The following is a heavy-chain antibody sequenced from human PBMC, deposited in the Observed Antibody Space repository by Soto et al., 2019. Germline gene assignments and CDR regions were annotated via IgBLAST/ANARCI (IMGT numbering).Heavy chain of an antibody. V-gene: IGHV1-58*01. CDR3: AARAVAGIGVRYFDY. CDR1: GFTFTGSA. J-gene: IGHJ4*02. CDR2: IVVGSGNT. D-gene: IGHD6-19*01. Sequence: SVKVSCKASGFTFTGSAVQWVRRARGQRLEWIGWIVVGSGNTNYAQKFQERVTITRDMSTSTAYMELSSLRSEDTAVYYCAARAVAGIGVRYFDYWGQGTLVTVSS.